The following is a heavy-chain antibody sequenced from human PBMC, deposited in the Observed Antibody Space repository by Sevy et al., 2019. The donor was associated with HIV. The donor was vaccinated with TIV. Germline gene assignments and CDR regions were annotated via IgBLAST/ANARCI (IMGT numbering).Heavy chain of an antibody. CDR2: IKRDGSEK. Sequence: GGSLRLSCAASGFTFSNYAMHWVRQAPGKGLEWVANIKRDGSEKYYVASVKGRFTISRDNAKTSLYLQMNSLRVEDTAVYYCARDCNSASCLWGMDVWGQGTMVTVSS. CDR3: ARDCNSASCLWGMDV. V-gene: IGHV3-7*03. CDR1: GFTFSNYA. D-gene: IGHD1-26*01. J-gene: IGHJ6*02.